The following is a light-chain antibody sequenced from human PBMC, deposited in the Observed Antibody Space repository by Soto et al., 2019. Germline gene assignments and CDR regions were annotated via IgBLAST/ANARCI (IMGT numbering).Light chain of an antibody. CDR1: QSVLYSPNNKNY. J-gene: IGKJ1*01. CDR2: WAS. V-gene: IGKV4-1*01. Sequence: DIVMTQSPDSLAVSLGERATINCKSSQSVLYSPNNKNYLAWYQHKPGQPPKMLIYWASIRESGVPDRFSGSGSGTDFTLTISSLQSEDVAVYYCQQYYTNSWSFGQGPKVDIK. CDR3: QQYYTNSWS.